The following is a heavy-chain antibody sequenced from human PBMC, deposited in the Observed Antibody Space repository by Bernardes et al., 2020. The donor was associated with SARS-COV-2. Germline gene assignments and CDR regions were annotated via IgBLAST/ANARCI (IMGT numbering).Heavy chain of an antibody. J-gene: IGHJ4*02. D-gene: IGHD2-15*01. CDR2: IRGTGATA. Sequence: GGTLRLSCAASGFTYSAYSMAWVRQAPGKGLERVSIIRGTGATAHYADPVKGRFTVSRDNSNNILYLEMNSLRTEDTATYYCAKSLAGYCYGSTCYWRPLDSWGQGTLVTVSS. V-gene: IGHV3-23*01. CDR1: GFTYSAYS. CDR3: AKSLAGYCYGSTCYWRPLDS.